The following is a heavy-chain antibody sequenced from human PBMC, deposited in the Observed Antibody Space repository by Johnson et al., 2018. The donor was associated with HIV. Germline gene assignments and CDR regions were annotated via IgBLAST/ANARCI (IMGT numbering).Heavy chain of an antibody. V-gene: IGHV3-30*02. Sequence: QVTLVESGGGVVQPGGSLRLSCAASGFAFSSYGMHWVRQAPGKGLEWVTFIRYDGSNEYYVDSVKGRFTISRDNAKNSLYLQMNSLRAEDTAVYYCARGPVFDIWGQGTMVTVSS. CDR2: IRYDGSNE. CDR1: GFAFSSYG. CDR3: ARGPVFDI. J-gene: IGHJ3*02.